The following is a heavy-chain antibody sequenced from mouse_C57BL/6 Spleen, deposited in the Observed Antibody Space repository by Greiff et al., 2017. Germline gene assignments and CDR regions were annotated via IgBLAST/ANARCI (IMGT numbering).Heavy chain of an antibody. Sequence: QVQLQQPGAELVRPGSSVKLSCKASGYTFTSYWMHWVKQRPIQGLEWIGNIDPSDSETHYNQKFKDKATLTVDKSSSTAYMQLSSLTSEDSAVYSCARVDDYDVGYFDYWGQGTTLTVSS. D-gene: IGHD2-4*01. CDR1: GYTFTSYW. V-gene: IGHV1-52*01. CDR3: ARVDDYDVGYFDY. CDR2: IDPSDSET. J-gene: IGHJ2*01.